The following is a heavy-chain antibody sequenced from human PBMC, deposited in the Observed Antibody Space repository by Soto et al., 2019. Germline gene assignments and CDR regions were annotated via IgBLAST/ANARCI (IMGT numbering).Heavy chain of an antibody. Sequence: QVQLVQSGAEVKKPGASVNVSCKASGYTFPSYDMHWVRQAPGQGLEWLGIINPSGGSTSYAQKFQGRVTMTRDTSTSTVYMELSSLRSEDTAVYYCARYEGLRVYDWDDAFDIWGQGTMVTVSS. CDR3: ARYEGLRVYDWDDAFDI. D-gene: IGHD5-12*01. CDR2: INPSGGST. V-gene: IGHV1-46*03. J-gene: IGHJ3*02. CDR1: GYTFPSYD.